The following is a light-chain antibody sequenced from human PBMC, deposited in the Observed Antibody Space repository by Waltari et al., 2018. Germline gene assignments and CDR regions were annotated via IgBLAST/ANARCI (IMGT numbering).Light chain of an antibody. CDR3: QHTFETPYS. CDR2: ATS. V-gene: IGKV1-39*01. Sequence: DIQMTQSPSSLSASIGDRVTITCRASENIGSCLNWYQQRTGEAPKLLIYATSTLQTEVPSRFSGSGSRTDFTLTISSLQPEDFATYYCQHTFETPYSFGQGTKLESK. J-gene: IGKJ2*01. CDR1: ENIGSC.